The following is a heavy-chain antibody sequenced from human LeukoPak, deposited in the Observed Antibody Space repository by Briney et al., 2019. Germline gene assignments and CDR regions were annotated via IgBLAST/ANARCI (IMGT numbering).Heavy chain of an antibody. D-gene: IGHD2-15*01. J-gene: IGHJ4*02. CDR3: ARSGDYCSGGSCYPFDY. CDR1: GGSISSYY. CDR2: IYYSGST. Sequence: SETLSLTCDVSGGSISSYYWSWIRQPPGKGLEWIGYIYYSGSTNYNPSLKSRVTISVDTSKNQFSLKLSSVTAADTAVYYCARSGDYCSGGSCYPFDYWGQGTLVTVSS. V-gene: IGHV4-59*01.